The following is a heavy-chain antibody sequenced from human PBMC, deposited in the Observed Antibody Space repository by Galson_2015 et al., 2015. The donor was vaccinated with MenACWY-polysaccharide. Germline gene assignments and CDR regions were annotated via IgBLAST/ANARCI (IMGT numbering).Heavy chain of an antibody. D-gene: IGHD3-10*01. CDR2: IWHDGSNK. J-gene: IGHJ1*01. CDR1: GFIFSNFA. CDR3: PRDAGSGPWNFEH. V-gene: IGHV3-33*01. Sequence: SLRLSCAASGFIFSNFAMHWVRQAPGKGLEWVAVIWHDGSNKYYADSVKGRFTISRDNSKNTVYLQMNSLRAEDTAVNYCPRDAGSGPWNFEHWGQGSLVAVSS.